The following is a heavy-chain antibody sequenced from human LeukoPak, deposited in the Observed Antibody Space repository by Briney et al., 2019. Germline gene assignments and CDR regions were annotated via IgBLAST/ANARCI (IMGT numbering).Heavy chain of an antibody. CDR3: AKEYPYYCDY. J-gene: IGHJ4*02. CDR1: GFSFSNYG. D-gene: IGHD2-2*01. Sequence: GGSLRLSCAASGFSFSNYGMHWVRQAPGKGLEWVAVISYDGSNKYYADSVKGRFTISRDNSKNTLYLQMNSLRAEDTAVYYCAKEYPYYCDYWGQGTLVTVSS. CDR2: ISYDGSNK. V-gene: IGHV3-30*18.